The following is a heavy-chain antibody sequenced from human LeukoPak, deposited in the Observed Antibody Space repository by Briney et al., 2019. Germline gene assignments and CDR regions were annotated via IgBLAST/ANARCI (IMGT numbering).Heavy chain of an antibody. CDR1: GGSFSGYY. J-gene: IGHJ3*02. D-gene: IGHD3-10*01. Sequence: SETLSLTCGVSGGSFSGYYWSWIRQPPGKGLEWIGEINHSRSTNYNPSLKSRVTISVDTSKNQFSLKLSSVTAADTAVYYCARRRITMVRGVSLAFDIWGQGTMVTVSS. V-gene: IGHV4-34*01. CDR2: INHSRST. CDR3: ARRRITMVRGVSLAFDI.